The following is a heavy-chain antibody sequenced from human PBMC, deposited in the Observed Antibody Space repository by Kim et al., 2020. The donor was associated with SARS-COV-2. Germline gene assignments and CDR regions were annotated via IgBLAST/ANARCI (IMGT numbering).Heavy chain of an antibody. V-gene: IGHV1-18*01. Sequence: GNTNYAQKLQGRVTMTTATSTSTAYMELRSLRSDDTAVYYCARVLYRVPDYWGQGTLVTVSS. CDR3: ARVLYRVPDY. D-gene: IGHD1-26*01. J-gene: IGHJ4*02. CDR2: GNT.